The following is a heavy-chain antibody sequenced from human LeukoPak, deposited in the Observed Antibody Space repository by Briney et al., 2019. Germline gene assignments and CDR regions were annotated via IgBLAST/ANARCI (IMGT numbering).Heavy chain of an antibody. J-gene: IGHJ4*02. CDR3: AREGGYCSSTSCYAREMFFDY. CDR1: GFTFSSYS. D-gene: IGHD2-2*01. V-gene: IGHV3-21*01. CDR2: ISSSSSYI. Sequence: PGGSLRLSCAASGFTFSSYSMNWVRQAPGKGLEWVSSISSSSSYIYYADSVKGRFTISRDNAKNTLYLQMNSLRAEDTAVYYCAREGGYCSSTSCYAREMFFDYWGQGTLVTVSS.